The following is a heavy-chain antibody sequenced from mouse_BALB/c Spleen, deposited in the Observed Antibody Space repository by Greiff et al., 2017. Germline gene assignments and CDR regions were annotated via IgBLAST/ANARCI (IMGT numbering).Heavy chain of an antibody. CDR2: INPYNDGT. D-gene: IGHD2-1*01. CDR3: ARGNYYGNYLFAY. CDR1: GYTFTSYV. J-gene: IGHJ3*01. V-gene: IGHV1-14*01. Sequence: HLVESGPELVKPGASVKMSCKASGYTFTSYVMHWVKQKPGQGLEWIGYINPYNDGTKYNEKFKGKATLTSDKSSSTAYMELSSLTSEDSAVYYCARGNYYGNYLFAYWGQGTLVTVSA.